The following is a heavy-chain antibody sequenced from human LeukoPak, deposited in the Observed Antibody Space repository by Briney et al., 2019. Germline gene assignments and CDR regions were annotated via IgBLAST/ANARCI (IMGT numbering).Heavy chain of an antibody. V-gene: IGHV3-23*01. CDR3: TKSPHYYESSALGALAY. CDR1: GFTFSSYA. CDR2: IRGSGGST. Sequence: GGSLRLSCAASGFTFSSYAMSWVRQAPGKGLEWVSAIRGSGGSTYYADSVKGRFTISRDNSKNTLYLQMNSLRAEDTAVYYCTKSPHYYESSALGALAYWGQGTLVTVSS. J-gene: IGHJ4*02. D-gene: IGHD3-22*01.